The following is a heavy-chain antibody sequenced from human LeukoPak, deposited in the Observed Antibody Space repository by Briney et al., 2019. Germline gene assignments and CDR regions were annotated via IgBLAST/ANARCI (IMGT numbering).Heavy chain of an antibody. D-gene: IGHD4-17*01. CDR2: ISAYNGNT. CDR1: GYTFTSYG. CDR3: AREGRYYYGDYSYYYYDGMDV. Sequence: ASVKVSCKASGYTFTSYGISWVRQAPGQGLEGVGLISAYNGNTNYAQKLQGRVTMTTDTSTSTAYMELRSLRSDDTAVYYCAREGRYYYGDYSYYYYDGMDVWGQGTTVTVSS. J-gene: IGHJ6*02. V-gene: IGHV1-18*01.